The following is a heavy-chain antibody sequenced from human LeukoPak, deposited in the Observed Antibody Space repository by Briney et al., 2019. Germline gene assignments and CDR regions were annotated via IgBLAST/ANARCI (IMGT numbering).Heavy chain of an antibody. D-gene: IGHD6-13*01. CDR2: IYYSGST. Sequence: PSETLSLTCTVSGGSISSYYWSWIRQPPGKGLEWIGYIYYSGSTNYKPSLKSRVTISVDTSKNQFSLKLSSVTAADTAVYYCARVYYSSSYDYWYFDLWGRGTLVTASS. J-gene: IGHJ2*01. CDR3: ARVYYSSSYDYWYFDL. V-gene: IGHV4-59*01. CDR1: GGSISSYY.